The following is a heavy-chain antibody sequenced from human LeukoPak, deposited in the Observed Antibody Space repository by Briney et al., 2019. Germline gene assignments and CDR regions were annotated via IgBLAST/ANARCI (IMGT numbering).Heavy chain of an antibody. Sequence: ASVKVSCKASGYTFTGYYMHWVRQAPGQGLEWMGWINPNSGGTNYAQKFQGRVTMTRDTSISTAYMELSRLRSDDTAVYYCARGIEYCTNGVCYSRGVYFDYWGQGTLVTVSS. CDR3: ARGIEYCTNGVCYSRGVYFDY. CDR2: INPNSGGT. V-gene: IGHV1-2*02. CDR1: GYTFTGYY. J-gene: IGHJ4*02. D-gene: IGHD2-8*01.